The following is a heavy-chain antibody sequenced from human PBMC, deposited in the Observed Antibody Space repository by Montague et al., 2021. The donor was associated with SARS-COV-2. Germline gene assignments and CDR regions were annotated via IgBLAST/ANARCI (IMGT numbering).Heavy chain of an antibody. J-gene: IGHJ4*02. CDR2: IYYSGNT. V-gene: IGHV4-39*01. Sequence: SETLSLTCTVSGGSISSSSYYWGWIRQPPGKGLEWIGNIYYSGNTYYNPSLKSRVTISVDTSKNQFSLKLSSVTAADTAVYYCANMGVGGITIFGVVSRGGLDYWGQGTLVTVSS. CDR1: GGSISSSSYY. CDR3: ANMGVGGITIFGVVSRGGLDY. D-gene: IGHD3-3*01.